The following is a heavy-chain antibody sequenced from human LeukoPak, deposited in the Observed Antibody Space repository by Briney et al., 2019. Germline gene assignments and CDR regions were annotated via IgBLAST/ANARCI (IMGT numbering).Heavy chain of an antibody. V-gene: IGHV1-18*01. Sequence: GASVKVSCKASGYTFSSYGIIWVRQAPGQGLEWMGWISDYNSNTNYAQKFQGRVTMTRNTSISTAYMELSSLRPEDTAVYYCARHFGTGDNFDYWGRGTLLIVSS. J-gene: IGHJ4*02. CDR3: ARHFGTGDNFDY. CDR1: GYTFSSYG. CDR2: ISDYNSNT. D-gene: IGHD1-1*01.